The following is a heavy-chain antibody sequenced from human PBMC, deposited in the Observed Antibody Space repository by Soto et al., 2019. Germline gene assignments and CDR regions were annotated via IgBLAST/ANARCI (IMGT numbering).Heavy chain of an antibody. CDR1: GCTVSELS. V-gene: IGHV1-24*01. J-gene: IGHJ4*02. CDR2: FDPEDGET. D-gene: IGHD6-19*01. Sequence: GSGCTVSELSMPGVGQAPGKGLEWMGGFDPEDGETIYAQKFQGRVTMTEDTSTDTAYMELSSLRSEDTAVYYCATDPEYSSGQPSWGQGTLVTVSS. CDR3: ATDPEYSSGQPS.